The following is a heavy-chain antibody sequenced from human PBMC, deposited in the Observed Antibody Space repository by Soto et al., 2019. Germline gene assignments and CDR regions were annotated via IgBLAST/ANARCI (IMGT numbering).Heavy chain of an antibody. Sequence: ASVKVSCKACGYTFSGFYMHWVRQAPGQGLEWMGWINPNSGGTKSAEKFQGRVTMTRDTSISTAYMELSRLTSDDTAVYYCASAAVTGTAGLDFWGQGTQVSVS. J-gene: IGHJ4*02. CDR3: ASAAVTGTAGLDF. D-gene: IGHD6-19*01. V-gene: IGHV1-2*02. CDR2: INPNSGGT. CDR1: GYTFSGFY.